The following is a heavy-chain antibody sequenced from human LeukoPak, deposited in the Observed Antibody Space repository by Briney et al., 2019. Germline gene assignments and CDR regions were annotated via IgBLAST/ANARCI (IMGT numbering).Heavy chain of an antibody. J-gene: IGHJ5*02. D-gene: IGHD6-6*01. CDR1: GASITDYY. CDR3: TRRGGSSSSDWFDP. CDR2: IYYSGST. Sequence: SETLSLTCTVSGASITDYYWSWIRQPPGKGLEWIGDIYYSGSTNYNPSLKSRVTISGDTSKNQFSLKLSSVTAADTAVYYCTRRGGSSSSDWFDPWGQGTLVIVSS. V-gene: IGHV4-59*08.